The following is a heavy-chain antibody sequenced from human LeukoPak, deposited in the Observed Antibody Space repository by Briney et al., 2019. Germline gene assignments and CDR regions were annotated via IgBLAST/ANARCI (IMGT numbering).Heavy chain of an antibody. CDR3: ARDPNWGSGY. D-gene: IGHD7-27*01. CDR2: ISGSGGST. Sequence: TGGSLRLSCAASGFSSSSYWMSWVRQAPGKGLEWVSAISGSGGSTYYADSVKGRFTISRDNSKNTLYLQMNSLRAEDTARYYCARDPNWGSGYWGQGTLVIVSS. J-gene: IGHJ4*02. CDR1: GFSSSSYW. V-gene: IGHV3-23*01.